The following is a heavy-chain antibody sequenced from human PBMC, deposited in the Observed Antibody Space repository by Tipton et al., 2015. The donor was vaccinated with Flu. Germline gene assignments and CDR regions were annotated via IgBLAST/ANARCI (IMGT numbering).Heavy chain of an antibody. CDR1: GGSISSYY. J-gene: IGHJ6*02. CDR3: ARDPYGDYGMDV. V-gene: IGHV4-59*01. CDR2: IYYSGST. D-gene: IGHD4-17*01. Sequence: TLSLTCTVSGGSISSYYWSWIRQPPGKGLEWIGYIYYSGSTNYNPSLKSRVTISVDTSKNQFSLKLSSVTAADMAVYYRARDPYGDYGMDVWGQGTTVTVSS.